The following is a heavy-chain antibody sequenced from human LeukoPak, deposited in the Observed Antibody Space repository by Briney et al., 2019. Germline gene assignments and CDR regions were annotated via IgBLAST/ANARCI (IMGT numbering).Heavy chain of an antibody. CDR1: GYSFTNYW. D-gene: IGHD2-15*01. J-gene: IGHJ3*01. V-gene: IGHV5-51*01. CDR2: IYPGDSDT. Sequence: GESLKISCKGSGYSFTNYWIGWVRQMPGKGLEWMGIIYPGDSDTRYSPSFQGHVTISADKSINTAHLQWSSLKASDTAMYYCARHVVGAADAFDVWGQGTGVTVSS. CDR3: ARHVVGAADAFDV.